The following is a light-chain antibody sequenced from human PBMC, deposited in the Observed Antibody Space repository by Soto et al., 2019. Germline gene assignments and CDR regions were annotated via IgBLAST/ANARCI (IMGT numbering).Light chain of an antibody. V-gene: IGKV3-15*01. J-gene: IGKJ2*01. CDR1: QSISTK. CDR2: GAS. Sequence: ELVMTPSPAILTVSPGERATLSCRASQSISTKLAWYQQKPGQAPRLLIYGASTRDTGIPSRFSGSGSGTEFTLTISSLQAGDFSVYYCQQSKNWLSYTVGRGTNQEIK. CDR3: QQSKNWLSYT.